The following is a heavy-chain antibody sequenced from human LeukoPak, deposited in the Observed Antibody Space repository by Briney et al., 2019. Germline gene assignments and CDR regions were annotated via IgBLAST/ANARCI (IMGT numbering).Heavy chain of an antibody. CDR2: IYSGGST. J-gene: IGHJ4*02. CDR1: GFTVSGNY. CDR3: ARDLGPTHYYYDSSGYN. D-gene: IGHD3-22*01. Sequence: PGGSLRLSCAVSGFTVSGNYMSWVRQAPGKGLEWVSVIYSGGSTYYADSVKGRFTISRDNSKSTLYLQMNSLRAEDTAVYYCARDLGPTHYYYDSSGYNWGQGTLVTVSS. V-gene: IGHV3-66*01.